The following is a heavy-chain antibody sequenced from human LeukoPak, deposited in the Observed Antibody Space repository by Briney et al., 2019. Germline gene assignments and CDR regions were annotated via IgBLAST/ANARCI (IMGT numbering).Heavy chain of an antibody. CDR2: IRSKAYGGTT. V-gene: IGHV3-49*04. D-gene: IGHD3-22*01. J-gene: IGHJ4*02. CDR1: GFTFGDYG. CDR3: TRGDYCDTSGYYFLFDY. Sequence: PGGSLRLSCTASGFTFGDYGMSWVRQAPGKGLEWVGFIRSKAYGGTTEYAASVKGRFTISRDDSKSIAYLQMNSLKTEDTAVYYCTRGDYCDTSGYYFLFDYWGQGTLVTVSS.